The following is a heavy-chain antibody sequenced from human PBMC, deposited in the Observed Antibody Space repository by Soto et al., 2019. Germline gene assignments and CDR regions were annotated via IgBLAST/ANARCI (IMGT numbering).Heavy chain of an antibody. D-gene: IGHD3-22*01. V-gene: IGHV4-61*01. CDR1: GGSVSSCIYY. Sequence: PSDTLSLTCTVSGGSVSSCIYYWSWIRQPPGKGLEWIGYIYYSGSTNYNPSLKSRVTISVDTSKNQFSLKLSSVTAADTAVYYCARDNNYYDSSGSLDYWGQGTLVTVSS. J-gene: IGHJ4*02. CDR3: ARDNNYYDSSGSLDY. CDR2: IYYSGST.